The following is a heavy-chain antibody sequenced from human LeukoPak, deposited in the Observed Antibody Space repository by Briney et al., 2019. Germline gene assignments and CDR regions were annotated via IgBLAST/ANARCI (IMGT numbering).Heavy chain of an antibody. CDR2: IYYSGST. D-gene: IGHD6-19*01. CDR3: ARHRSSGWQAGPFDY. J-gene: IGHJ4*02. V-gene: IGHV4-59*04. Sequence: PSETLSLTCTVSGGSISSYYWSWIRQPPGKGLEWIGSIYYSGSTYYNPSLKSRVTMSVDTSKNQFSLKLSSVTAADTAVYYCARHRSSGWQAGPFDYWGQGTLVTVSS. CDR1: GGSISSYY.